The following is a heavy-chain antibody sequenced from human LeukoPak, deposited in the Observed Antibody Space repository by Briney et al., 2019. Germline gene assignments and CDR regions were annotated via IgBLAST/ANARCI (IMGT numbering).Heavy chain of an antibody. J-gene: IGHJ2*01. V-gene: IGHV3-74*01. CDR3: VSYSSGWGHFDL. Sequence: PGGSLRLSCAASGFTFSRYWMHWVRQAPGRGRVWVSRMNSDGSITNYADSVKGRFSISRDNAKNTLYLQMISLRPEDTAMYYCVSYSSGWGHFDLWGRGTLVTVSS. CDR1: GFTFSRYW. D-gene: IGHD6-19*01. CDR2: MNSDGSIT.